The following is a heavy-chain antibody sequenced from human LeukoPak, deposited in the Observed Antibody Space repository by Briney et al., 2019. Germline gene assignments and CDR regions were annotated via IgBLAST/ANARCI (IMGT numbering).Heavy chain of an antibody. D-gene: IGHD4-17*01. CDR3: ARDPTTVTSLTYYFDD. J-gene: IGHJ4*02. Sequence: SETLSLTCAVSGGSFIGYHWNWIRQLPGKGLEWIGEINHSGATNYNPSLKSRVTISVETSKNQFSLKLRSMTAADTAVYYCARDPTTVTSLTYYFDDWGQGTLVTVSS. CDR2: INHSGAT. V-gene: IGHV4-34*01. CDR1: GGSFIGYH.